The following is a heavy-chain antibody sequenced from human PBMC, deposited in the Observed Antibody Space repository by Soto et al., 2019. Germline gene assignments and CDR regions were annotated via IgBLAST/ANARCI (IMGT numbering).Heavy chain of an antibody. CDR2: MNTNSGNT. V-gene: IGHV1-8*01. D-gene: IGHD1-7*01. CDR1: GYTFTRSG. J-gene: IGHJ3*02. CDR3: ARQTGTTASGAFDI. Sequence: GASVKVSCKASGYTFTRSGISWVRQAPGQGLEWMGWMNTNSGNTGYAQKFQGRVTMTRNTSISTAYMELSSLRSEDTAVYYCARQTGTTASGAFDIWGQGTMVTVSS.